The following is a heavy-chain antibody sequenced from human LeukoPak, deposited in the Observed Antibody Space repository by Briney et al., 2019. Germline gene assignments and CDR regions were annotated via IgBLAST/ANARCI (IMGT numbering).Heavy chain of an antibody. V-gene: IGHV3-11*01. D-gene: IGHD1-26*01. Sequence: GGSLRLSCAASGFTFSDYYMSWIRQAPGKGLEWVSYVSSSGSTIYYADSVKGRFTISRDNAKNSLYLQMNSLRAKDTAVYYCARDNWELRTGYFDPWGRGTLVTVSS. CDR3: ARDNWELRTGYFDP. CDR2: VSSSGSTI. CDR1: GFTFSDYY. J-gene: IGHJ2*01.